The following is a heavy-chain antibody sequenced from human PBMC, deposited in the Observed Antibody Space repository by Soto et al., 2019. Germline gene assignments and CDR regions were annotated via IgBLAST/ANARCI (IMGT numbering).Heavy chain of an antibody. CDR2: IYYSGST. CDR1: GCSISPYY. Sequence: SETLSLTCTVSGCSISPYYWSWIRQPPGKGLEWIGYIYYSGSTNYNPSLKSRVTISVDTSKNQFSLKLNSMTAADTAVYYCARHNYGSGSTYFDYWGQGTLVTVS. V-gene: IGHV4-59*08. CDR3: ARHNYGSGSTYFDY. J-gene: IGHJ4*02. D-gene: IGHD3-10*01.